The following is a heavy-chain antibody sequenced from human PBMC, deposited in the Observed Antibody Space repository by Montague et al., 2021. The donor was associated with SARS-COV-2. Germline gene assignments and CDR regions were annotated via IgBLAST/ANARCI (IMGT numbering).Heavy chain of an antibody. CDR3: AREFRIELWQTNWYFGL. Sequence: LVKPTQTLTLTCTFSGFSLSTSGVGVGWIRQPPGKGLEWIGNFDHSGDTKYNPSLKSRATISVDTSKNQFALRLHSVTAADTAVYYCAREFRIELWQTNWYFGLWGRGTLVTASS. CDR2: FDHSGDT. V-gene: IGHV4-61*08. D-gene: IGHD3-16*01. CDR1: GFSLSTSGVG. J-gene: IGHJ2*01.